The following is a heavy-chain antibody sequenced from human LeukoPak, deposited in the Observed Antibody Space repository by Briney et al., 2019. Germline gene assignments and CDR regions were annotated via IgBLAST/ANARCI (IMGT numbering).Heavy chain of an antibody. D-gene: IGHD4-23*01. CDR1: GFTFSAYW. J-gene: IGHJ4*02. CDR3: ARKTVVGSYFDY. V-gene: IGHV3-7*03. CDR2: IKQDGSDK. Sequence: GGSLRLSCGASGFTFSAYWMSWVRQAPGKGLEWVANIKQDGSDKYYVDSVKGRFTISRDNAKNSLYLQMNSLRAEDTAVYYCARKTVVGSYFDYWGQGTPVTVSS.